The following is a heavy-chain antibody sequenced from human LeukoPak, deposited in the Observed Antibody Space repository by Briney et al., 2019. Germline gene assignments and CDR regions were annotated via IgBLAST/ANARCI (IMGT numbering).Heavy chain of an antibody. CDR3: ARSDYDSSGYPRRPNWFDP. J-gene: IGHJ5*02. Sequence: SETLSLTCAVSGGSISSGGYSWSWIRQPPGKGLEWIGYIYHSGSTYYNPSLKSRVTISVDRSKNQFSLKLSSVTAADTAVYYCARSDYDSSGYPRRPNWFDPWGQGTLVTVSS. CDR2: IYHSGST. V-gene: IGHV4-30-2*01. CDR1: GGSISSGGYS. D-gene: IGHD3-22*01.